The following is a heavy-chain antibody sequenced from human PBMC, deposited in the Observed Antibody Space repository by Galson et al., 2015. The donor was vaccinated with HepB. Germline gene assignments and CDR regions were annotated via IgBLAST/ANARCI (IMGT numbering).Heavy chain of an antibody. D-gene: IGHD3-10*01. Sequence: ETLSLTCTVSGGSISSSSYYWGWIRQPPGKGLEWIGNIYYSGSTYYNPSLKSRFTISLDTSKNQFSLKVTSVTAADTAVYYCAREVRFRFTMVRGTDPLNWYFELWGRGTLVTVSS. CDR2: IYYSGST. V-gene: IGHV4-39*07. CDR3: AREVRFRFTMVRGTDPLNWYFEL. CDR1: GGSISSSSYY. J-gene: IGHJ2*01.